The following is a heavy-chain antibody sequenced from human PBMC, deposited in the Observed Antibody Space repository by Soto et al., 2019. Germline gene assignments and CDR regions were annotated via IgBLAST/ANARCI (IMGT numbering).Heavy chain of an antibody. V-gene: IGHV1-2*02. CDR2: ISPESGDT. CDR1: VCTFTCHY. CDR3: GRGRNGELGVFY. Sequence: SVKVACKASVCTFTCHYIRLVRQAPEQGPEWMGEISPESGDTRYAHKFQGRVTMTFDTSITTVYMELSNLSPDDTAVYYCGRGRNGELGVFYWGQGTLGTVSS. D-gene: IGHD1-7*01. J-gene: IGHJ4*02.